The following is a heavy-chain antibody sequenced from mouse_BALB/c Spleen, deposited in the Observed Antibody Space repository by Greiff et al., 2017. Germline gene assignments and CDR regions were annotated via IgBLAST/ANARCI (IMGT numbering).Heavy chain of an antibody. V-gene: IGHV1-7*01. D-gene: IGHD2-14*01. Sequence: VQLQQSGAELAKPGASVKMSCKASGYTFTSYWMHWVKQRPGQGLEWIGYINPSTGYTEYNQKFKDKATLTADKSSSTAYMQLSSLTSEDSAVYYCARGPLYRYDALDYWGQGTTLTVSS. CDR3: ARGPLYRYDALDY. J-gene: IGHJ2*01. CDR1: GYTFTSYW. CDR2: INPSTGYT.